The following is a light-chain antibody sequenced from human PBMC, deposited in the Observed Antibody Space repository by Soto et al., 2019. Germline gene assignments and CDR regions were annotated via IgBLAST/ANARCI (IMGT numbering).Light chain of an antibody. CDR2: AAS. Sequence: DIQMTQSPSSLSASVGDRVTITCRASQSISIYLNWYQQKPGKAPKLLIYAASSLQSGVPSRFSGSGSGTDFTLTISSLQPEDFATYYCQQSSSTPPTFGQGTKLEIK. J-gene: IGKJ2*01. V-gene: IGKV1-39*01. CDR1: QSISIY. CDR3: QQSSSTPPT.